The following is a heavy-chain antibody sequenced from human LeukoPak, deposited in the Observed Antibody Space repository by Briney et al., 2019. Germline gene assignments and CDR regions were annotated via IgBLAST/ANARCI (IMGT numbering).Heavy chain of an antibody. J-gene: IGHJ3*02. D-gene: IGHD3-10*01. CDR2: IYPDDCDT. Sequence: GESLKISCKGSGYSFTSYWIGWVRQLPGKGLEWMGVIYPDDCDTTYSPSFQGQVSISADKSNSTAYLQWSSLKASDTAMYYCARRGGYYGSGSPDAFDIWGQGTMVTVSS. CDR3: ARRGGYYGSGSPDAFDI. V-gene: IGHV5-51*01. CDR1: GYSFTSYW.